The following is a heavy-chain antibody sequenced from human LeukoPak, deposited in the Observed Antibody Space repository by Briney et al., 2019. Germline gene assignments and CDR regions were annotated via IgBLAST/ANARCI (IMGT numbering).Heavy chain of an antibody. CDR2: IYYSGST. CDR1: GGSISSGDYY. Sequence: SETLSLTCTVSGGSISSGDYYWTWIRQPPGKGLEWIGYIYYSGSTYYNPSLKSRVTISVDTSKNQFSLKLSSVTAADTAVYYCAREPLSTSRWFDPWGQGTLVTVSS. CDR3: AREPLSTSRWFDP. V-gene: IGHV4-30-4*01. J-gene: IGHJ5*02.